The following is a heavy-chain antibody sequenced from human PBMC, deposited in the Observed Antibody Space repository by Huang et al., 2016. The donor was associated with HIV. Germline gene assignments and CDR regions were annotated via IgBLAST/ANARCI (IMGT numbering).Heavy chain of an antibody. CDR1: GGSFTNYY. Sequence: QQQLQQWGAGLLKPSETLSLTCAVYGGSFTNYYWGWIRQPPGKGLEWIGELNNGGSTHYSPALKSRVTISLDTSKNQVSRKLTSVSAADTAVYYCVRGPRYVSADWYARLRNYWFFDLWGRGSLVSVSS. V-gene: IGHV4-34*01. CDR3: VRGPRYVSADWYARLRNYWFFDL. D-gene: IGHD3-9*01. CDR2: LNNGGST. J-gene: IGHJ2*01.